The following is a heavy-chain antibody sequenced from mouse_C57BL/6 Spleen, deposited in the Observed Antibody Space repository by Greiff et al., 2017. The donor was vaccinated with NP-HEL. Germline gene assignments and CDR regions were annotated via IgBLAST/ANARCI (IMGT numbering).Heavy chain of an antibody. J-gene: IGHJ4*01. CDR3: ARPTAQATSAMDY. D-gene: IGHD3-2*02. CDR2: IYPGDGDT. Sequence: QVQLQQSGAELVKPGASVKISCKASGYAFSSYWMNWVKQRPGKGLEWIGQIYPGDGDTNYNGKFKGKATLTADKSSSTAYMQLSSLTSEDSAVYFCARPTAQATSAMDYWGQGTSVTVSS. CDR1: GYAFSSYW. V-gene: IGHV1-80*01.